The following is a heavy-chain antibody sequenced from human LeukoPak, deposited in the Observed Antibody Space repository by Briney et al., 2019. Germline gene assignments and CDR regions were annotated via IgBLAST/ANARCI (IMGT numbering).Heavy chain of an antibody. CDR3: AGEVGYYYDSSGYSTYNWFDP. CDR2: IYYSGST. D-gene: IGHD3-22*01. V-gene: IGHV4-59*12. CDR1: GGSFTPYY. Sequence: SETLSLTCTVSGGSFTPYYWSWIRQPPGKGLEWIGHIYYSGSTNYNPSLKSRVTMSVDTSKNQFSLKLSSVTAADTAVYYCAGEVGYYYDSSGYSTYNWFDPWGQGTLVTVSS. J-gene: IGHJ5*02.